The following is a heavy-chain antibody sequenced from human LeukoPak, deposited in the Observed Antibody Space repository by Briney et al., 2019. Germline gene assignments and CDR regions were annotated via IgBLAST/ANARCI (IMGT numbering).Heavy chain of an antibody. V-gene: IGHV3-48*01. CDR1: GFTVSSNY. J-gene: IGHJ4*02. CDR3: AMRGDILVIPATYMFDY. CDR2: ISSSGSTT. D-gene: IGHD2-2*01. Sequence: GGSLRLSCAASGFTVSSNYMSWVRQAPGKGLEWLSYISSSGSTTYYADSVKGRFTISRDNAKNSLYLQMNSLRAEDTAVYYCAMRGDILVIPATYMFDYWGQGTLVTVSS.